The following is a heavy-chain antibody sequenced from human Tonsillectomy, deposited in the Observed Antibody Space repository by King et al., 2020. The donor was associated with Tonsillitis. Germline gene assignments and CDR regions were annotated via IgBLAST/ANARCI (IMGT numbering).Heavy chain of an antibody. CDR2: IRYDGSNK. D-gene: IGHD2-2*01. J-gene: IGHJ4*02. Sequence: VQLVESGGGVVQPGGSLRLSCAASGFTFSSYGMHWVRQAPGKGLEWVAFIRYDGSNKYYADSVKGRFTISRDNSKNTLYLQMNSLRAEDTAVYYCAKSGGSRYCSSTSCYRWDYFDYWGQGTLFTVSS. CDR1: GFTFSSYG. V-gene: IGHV3-30*02. CDR3: AKSGGSRYCSSTSCYRWDYFDY.